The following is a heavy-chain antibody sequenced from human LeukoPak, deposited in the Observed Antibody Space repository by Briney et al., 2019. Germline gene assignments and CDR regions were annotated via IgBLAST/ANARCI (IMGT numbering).Heavy chain of an antibody. D-gene: IGHD3-10*01. J-gene: IGHJ4*02. Sequence: GESLKISCKGSGYSFTSYWIGWVRQMPGKGPEWMGIIYPGDSDTRYSPSFQGQVTISADKSISTAYLQWSSLKASDTAMYYCARRRTYYYGSGSYGPFDYWGQGTLVTVSS. CDR2: IYPGDSDT. CDR1: GYSFTSYW. V-gene: IGHV5-51*01. CDR3: ARRRTYYYGSGSYGPFDY.